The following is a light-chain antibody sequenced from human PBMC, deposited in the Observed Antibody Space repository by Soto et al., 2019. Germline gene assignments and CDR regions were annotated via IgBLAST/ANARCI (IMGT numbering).Light chain of an antibody. Sequence: EIVLTQSPGTLSLSPGESATLSCRASQSISSTFVAWYQQKPGQAPRLLIYAASSRATGIPARFSGSGSGTDYTLTISRLEPDDFALYYCQQYTSSPRAFGQGTKVEIK. CDR1: QSISSTF. CDR3: QQYTSSPRA. V-gene: IGKV3-20*01. CDR2: AAS. J-gene: IGKJ1*01.